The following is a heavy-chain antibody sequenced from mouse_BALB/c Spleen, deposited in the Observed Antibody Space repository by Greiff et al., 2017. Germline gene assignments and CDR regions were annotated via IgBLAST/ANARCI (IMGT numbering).Heavy chain of an antibody. CDR1: GFNIKDTY. D-gene: IGHD2-4*01. V-gene: IGHV14-3*02. CDR3: AREGITTPYAMDY. CDR2: IDPANGNT. Sequence: VQLQQSGAELVKPGASVKLFCTASGFNIKDTYMHWVKQRPEQGLEWIGRIDPANGNTKYDPKFQGKATITADTSSNTAYLQLSSLTSEDTAVYYCAREGITTPYAMDYWGQGTSVTVSS. J-gene: IGHJ4*01.